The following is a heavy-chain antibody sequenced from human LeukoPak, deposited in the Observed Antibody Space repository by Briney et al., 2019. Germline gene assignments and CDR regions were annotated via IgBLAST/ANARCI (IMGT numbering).Heavy chain of an antibody. CDR1: GFTFSDYY. CDR2: IGSSVSTI. J-gene: IGHJ4*02. CDR3: ARPSVTRYSAYDTYYFDY. Sequence: PGGSLRLPCAASGFTFSDYYMSWIRQAPGKGLEWLSYIGSSVSTIYYADSVKGRFTISGDNAKNSLYLQMNSLRAEDTAVYYCARPSVTRYSAYDTYYFDYWGQGILVTVSS. V-gene: IGHV3-11*04. D-gene: IGHD5-12*01.